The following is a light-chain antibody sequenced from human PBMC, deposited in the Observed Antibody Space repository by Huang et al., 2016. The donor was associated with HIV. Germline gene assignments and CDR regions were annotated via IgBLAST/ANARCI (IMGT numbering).Light chain of an antibody. CDR1: QGITSY. J-gene: IGKJ2*01. CDR3: QQRNSYPYT. Sequence: IQLTQSPSSLSGSVGDRVTITCRAIQGITSYLAWYQQKPGKAPKVLIYAASTLQSGVPSRFSGSGSGTDFTLTIHSLQPEDSATYYCQQRNSYPYTFGQGTKVEI. V-gene: IGKV1-9*01. CDR2: AAS.